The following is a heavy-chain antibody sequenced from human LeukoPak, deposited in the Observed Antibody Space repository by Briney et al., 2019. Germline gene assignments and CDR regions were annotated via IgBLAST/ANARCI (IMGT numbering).Heavy chain of an antibody. CDR3: ASFRISGKSYNGLHY. V-gene: IGHV5-51*01. Sequence: GESLKISCKTSGYNFTTFWIGWVRQLPGKGLEWMGIIYPSDSDTRYSPSFQGQVTISADKSINTVYLHWNSLKASDTAMYYCASFRISGKSYNGLHYWGQGTLVTVSS. CDR1: GYNFTTFW. D-gene: IGHD3-10*01. J-gene: IGHJ4*02. CDR2: IYPSDSDT.